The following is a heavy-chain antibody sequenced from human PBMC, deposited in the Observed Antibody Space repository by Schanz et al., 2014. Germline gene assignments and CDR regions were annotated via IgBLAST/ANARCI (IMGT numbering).Heavy chain of an antibody. CDR2: ISSTGGST. CDR1: GFTFSSYW. J-gene: IGHJ6*02. CDR3: ARQRSYFYAMDV. V-gene: IGHV3-23*04. Sequence: VQLVESGGVVVQPGGSLRLSCAASGFTFSSYWMSWVRQAPGKGLEWVSAISSTGGSTYYADSVKGRFTISRDNSKNTLSLLVNSLRGEDTAVYYCARQRSYFYAMDVWGQGTTVTVSS.